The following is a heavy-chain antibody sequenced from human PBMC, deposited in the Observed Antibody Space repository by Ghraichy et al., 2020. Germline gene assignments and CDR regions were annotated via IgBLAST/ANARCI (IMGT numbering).Heavy chain of an antibody. V-gene: IGHV3-15*01. D-gene: IGHD3-3*01. CDR1: GFNFIDAW. J-gene: IGHJ5*02. Sequence: LSLTCATSGFNFIDAWMSWVRQAPGKGLEWVGRIRSKRGGGTSDYAAPVRGRFTISRDDSKATVFLQMDSLITEDTAVYYCTHTRDFFDSRLDPWGQGTLVTVSS. CDR3: THTRDFFDSRLDP. CDR2: IRSKRGGGTS.